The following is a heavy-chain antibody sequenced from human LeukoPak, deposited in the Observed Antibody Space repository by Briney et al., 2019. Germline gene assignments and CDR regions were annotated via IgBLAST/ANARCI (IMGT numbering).Heavy chain of an antibody. D-gene: IGHD3-9*01. CDR1: GFSFSSCA. CDR3: ARPPSDNLLTGSLYYFDH. Sequence: PGGSLRLSCAASGFSFSSCAMSWVRQAPGKGLEWVSGISGSGDSTDYADSVKGRFTISRDNSKNTLYLQINSLRAEDTAVYYCARPPSDNLLTGSLYYFDHWGQGTLVTVSS. CDR2: ISGSGDST. J-gene: IGHJ4*02. V-gene: IGHV3-23*01.